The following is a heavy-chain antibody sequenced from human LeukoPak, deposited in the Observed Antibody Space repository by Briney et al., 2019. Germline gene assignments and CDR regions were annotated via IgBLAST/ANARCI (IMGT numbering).Heavy chain of an antibody. CDR1: GYTFTSYG. CDR2: ISAYDGNT. Sequence: ASVKVSCKASGYTFTSYGISWVRQAPGQGLEWMGWISAYDGNTNYAQKFQGRVTITADESTSTAYMELSSLRSEDTAVYYCASADSSSSPWGQGTLVTVSS. CDR3: ASADSSSSP. D-gene: IGHD6-6*01. V-gene: IGHV1-18*01. J-gene: IGHJ5*02.